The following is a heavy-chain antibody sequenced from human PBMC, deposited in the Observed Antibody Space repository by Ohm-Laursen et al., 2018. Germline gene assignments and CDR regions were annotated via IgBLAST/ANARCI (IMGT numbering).Heavy chain of an antibody. V-gene: IGHV3-21*01. CDR3: ARGPLYYYDSSGRWNAFDI. CDR2: ISSSSSYI. CDR1: GFTFSSYS. J-gene: IGHJ3*02. D-gene: IGHD3-22*01. Sequence: SLRLSCAASGFTFSSYSMNWVRQAPGKGLEWVSSISSSSSYIYYADSVKGRFTISRDNAKNSLYLQMNSLRAEDTAVYYCARGPLYYYDSSGRWNAFDIWGQGTMVTVSS.